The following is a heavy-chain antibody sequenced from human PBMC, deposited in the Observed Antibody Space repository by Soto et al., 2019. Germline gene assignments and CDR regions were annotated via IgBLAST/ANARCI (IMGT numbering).Heavy chain of an antibody. V-gene: IGHV3-48*01. CDR3: ARDNGRGYNWNDSVLRL. Sequence: GGSLRLSCAASGFTFSSYSMNWVRQAPGKGLEWVSYISSSSSTIYYADSVKGRFTISRDNAKNSLYLQMNSLRAEDTAVYYCARDNGRGYNWNDSVLRLWGQGTLVTVSS. D-gene: IGHD1-1*01. CDR2: ISSSSSTI. J-gene: IGHJ4*02. CDR1: GFTFSSYS.